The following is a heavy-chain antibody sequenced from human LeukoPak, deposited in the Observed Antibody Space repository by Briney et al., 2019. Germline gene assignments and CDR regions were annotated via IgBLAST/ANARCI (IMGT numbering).Heavy chain of an antibody. CDR3: ARVPGGQWFYYYYGMDV. Sequence: GGSLRLSCAASGFTVSSNYMSWVRQAPGKGLEWVSVIYSGGSTYYADSVKGRFTISRDNSKNTLYLQMNSLRAEDTAVYYCARVPGGQWFYYYYGMDVWGQGTMVTVSS. CDR2: IYSGGST. J-gene: IGHJ6*02. CDR1: GFTVSSNY. D-gene: IGHD3-22*01. V-gene: IGHV3-66*01.